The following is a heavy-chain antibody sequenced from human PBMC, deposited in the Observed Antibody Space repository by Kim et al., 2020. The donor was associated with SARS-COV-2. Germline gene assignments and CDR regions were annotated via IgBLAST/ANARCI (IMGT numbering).Heavy chain of an antibody. V-gene: IGHV7-4-1*02. CDR1: GYTFTNYA. D-gene: IGHD1-1*01. Sequence: ASVKVSCKASGYTFTNYAMNWVRQAPGQGLEWMGWINTNTGNPTYAQGFTGRFVFSLETPVSTAYLQISSLKAEDSAVYYCARARLEIGSLDIWGQGTMVIVSS. J-gene: IGHJ3*02. CDR2: INTNTGNP. CDR3: ARARLEIGSLDI.